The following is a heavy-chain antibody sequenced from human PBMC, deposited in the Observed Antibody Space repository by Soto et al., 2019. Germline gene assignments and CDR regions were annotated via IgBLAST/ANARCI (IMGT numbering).Heavy chain of an antibody. Sequence: SESLDITCTLIVRSIISIIYYCGLNRKPPGQWQEAIGIIYYSGNTYNNPSLKTRVTISVDTSKNQFSLRLSSVTAADTAVYYCATAGGAYYNVLTGPCDWGQGTLVTVSS. CDR2: IYYSGNT. CDR3: ATAGGAYYNVLTGPCD. D-gene: IGHD3-9*01. J-gene: IGHJ4*02. V-gene: IGHV4-39*01. CDR1: VRSIISIIYY.